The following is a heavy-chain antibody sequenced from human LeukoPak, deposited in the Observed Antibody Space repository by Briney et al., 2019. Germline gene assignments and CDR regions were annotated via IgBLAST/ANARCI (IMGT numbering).Heavy chain of an antibody. CDR2: INHSGST. Sequence: PSETLSLTCAVYGGSFSGYYWSWIRQPPGKGLEWIGEINHSGSTNYNPSLKSRVTISVDTSKNQFSLKLSSVTAADTAVYYCARGTTAHSNWGQGALVTVSS. J-gene: IGHJ4*02. CDR1: GGSFSGYY. CDR3: ARGTTAHSN. V-gene: IGHV4-34*01. D-gene: IGHD4-11*01.